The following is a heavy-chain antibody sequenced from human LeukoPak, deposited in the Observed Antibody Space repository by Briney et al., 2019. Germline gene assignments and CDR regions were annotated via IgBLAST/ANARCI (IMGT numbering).Heavy chain of an antibody. CDR2: INHSGRT. CDR3: ARGRGGYYDFWSGPPPPYYYGMDV. D-gene: IGHD3-3*01. V-gene: IGHV4-34*01. J-gene: IGHJ6*02. CDR1: GGSFSGYY. Sequence: SETLSLTCAVYGGSFSGYYWSWIRQPPGKGLEWNGEINHSGRTNYNPSLKSRVTISVDTSKNQFSLKLSSVTAADTAVYYCARGRGGYYDFWSGPPPPYYYGMDVWGQGTTVTVSS.